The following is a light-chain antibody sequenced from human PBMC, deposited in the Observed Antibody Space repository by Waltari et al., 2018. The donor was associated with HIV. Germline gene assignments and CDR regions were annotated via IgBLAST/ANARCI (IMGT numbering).Light chain of an antibody. CDR3: AAWDDNLNAML. Sequence: QSALTQPPSVSAAPRQRVTISCSGTRSNIGKNAVNWYRQFPGTTPTLLIYFDELLASGVSDRFSASKSDTSASLAISGLQSEDEADYYCAAWDDNLNAMLFGGGTRLTVL. J-gene: IGLJ3*02. CDR2: FDE. CDR1: RSNIGKNA. V-gene: IGLV1-36*01.